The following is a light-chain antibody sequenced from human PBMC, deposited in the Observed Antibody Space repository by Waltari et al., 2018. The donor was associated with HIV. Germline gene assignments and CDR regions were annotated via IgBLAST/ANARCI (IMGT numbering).Light chain of an antibody. J-gene: IGKJ2*01. CDR1: PTINSNY. V-gene: IGKV3-20*01. Sequence: EPVLTQSPGTLSLSSGERATLSCRAGPTINSNYLAWYQHKPGLPPRLLIYDASTRAAGIPDRFSGGGSGTDFTLTISRLEPEDFAIYFCQQYEASPPMYTFGQGTRLEV. CDR2: DAS. CDR3: QQYEASPPMYT.